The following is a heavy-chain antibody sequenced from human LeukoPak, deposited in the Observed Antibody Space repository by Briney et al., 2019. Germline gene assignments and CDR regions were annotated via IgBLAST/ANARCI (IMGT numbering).Heavy chain of an antibody. J-gene: IGHJ4*02. CDR2: IYYSGST. CDR1: GGSISSSSYY. Sequence: SETLSLTCTVSGGSISSSSYYWGWIRQPPGKGLEWIGSIYYSGSTYYSPSLKSRVTISVDTSKNQFSLKLSSVTAADTAVYYCANARHYYGQIDYWGQGTLVTVSS. CDR3: ANARHYYGQIDY. V-gene: IGHV4-39*01. D-gene: IGHD3-10*01.